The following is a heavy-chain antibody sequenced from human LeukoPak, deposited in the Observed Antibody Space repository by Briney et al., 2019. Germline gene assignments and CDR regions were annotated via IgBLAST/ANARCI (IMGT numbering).Heavy chain of an antibody. CDR2: ISWNSGSI. CDR3: AKDMGQWLGKIDY. Sequence: SLRLSCAASGFTFDDYAMHWVRQAPGKGLEWVSGISWNSGSIGYADSVKGRFTISRDNAKNSLYLQMNSLRAEDMALYYCAKDMGQWLGKIDYWGQGTLVTVSS. CDR1: GFTFDDYA. J-gene: IGHJ4*02. V-gene: IGHV3-9*03. D-gene: IGHD6-19*01.